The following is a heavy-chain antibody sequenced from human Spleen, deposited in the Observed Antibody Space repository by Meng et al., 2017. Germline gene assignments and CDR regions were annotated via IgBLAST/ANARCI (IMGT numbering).Heavy chain of an antibody. CDR2: IWYDGSTK. CDR3: AREGLEMVTGTRTDAFDM. D-gene: IGHD2-21*02. CDR1: GFTFSRYA. J-gene: IGHJ3*02. V-gene: IGHV3-33*01. Sequence: GGSLRLSCAASGFTFSRYAMHWARQAPGKGLEWVAVIWYDGSTKYYRDSVKGRFTISRDNSKNTLYLQMNSLRVEDTAVYYCAREGLEMVTGTRTDAFDMWGQGTMVTGSS.